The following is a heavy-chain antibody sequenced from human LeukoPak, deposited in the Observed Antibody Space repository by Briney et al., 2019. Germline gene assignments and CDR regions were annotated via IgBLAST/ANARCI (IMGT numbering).Heavy chain of an antibody. CDR2: INHSGST. V-gene: IGHV4-34*01. Sequence: PETLSLTCAVYGGSFSGYYWSWIRQPPGKGLEWIGEINHSGSTNYNPSLKSRVTISVDTSKNQFSLKLSSVTAADTAVYYCARRITMMNVWGQGTTVTVSS. D-gene: IGHD3-10*01. CDR3: ARRITMMNV. J-gene: IGHJ6*02. CDR1: GGSFSGYY.